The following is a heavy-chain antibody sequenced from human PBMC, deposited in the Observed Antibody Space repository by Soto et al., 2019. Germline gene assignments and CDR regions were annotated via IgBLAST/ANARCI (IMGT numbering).Heavy chain of an antibody. CDR3: ARGPGGRRRIDY. V-gene: IGHV1-18*01. D-gene: IGHD2-15*01. CDR1: GYTFAIHA. CDR2: INPYNGKT. Sequence: QVQLVQSGPEAKKPGASVNVSCETSGYTFAIHAINWVRQAPGQGLEWMGWINPYNGKTKYEQNFQGRFTMTTDTSTGTAVLELMIRPSDDASVYFCARGPGGRRRIDYWGQGTLVTVSS. J-gene: IGHJ4*02.